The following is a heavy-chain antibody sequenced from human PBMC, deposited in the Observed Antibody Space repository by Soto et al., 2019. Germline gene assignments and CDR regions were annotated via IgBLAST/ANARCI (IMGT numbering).Heavy chain of an antibody. CDR2: IKSKTDGGTT. J-gene: IGHJ4*02. CDR1: GFTFSNAW. D-gene: IGHD5-18*01. V-gene: IGHV3-15*07. CDR3: TTELQLWYWY. Sequence: EVQLVESGGGLVKPGGSLRLSCAASGFTFSNAWMNWVRQAPGKGLEWVGRIKSKTDGGTTDYAAAVKGRFTISRDDSKNTLDLQMNSLKTEDTAVDYWTTELQLWYWYRGEGTRVNVPS.